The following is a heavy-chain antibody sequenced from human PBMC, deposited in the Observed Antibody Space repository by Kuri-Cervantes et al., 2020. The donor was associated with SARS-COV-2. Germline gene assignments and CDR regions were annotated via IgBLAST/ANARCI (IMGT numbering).Heavy chain of an antibody. CDR2: INHSGST. J-gene: IGHJ4*02. D-gene: IGHD6-19*01. CDR1: GGSFSGYY. Sequence: SETLSLTCAVYGGSFSGYYWSWIRQPPGKGLEWIGEINHSGSTNYNPSLKSRVTISVDTSKNQFSLKLTSVTAEDTAVYYCARLGTIGGRYYFDYWGQGNLVTVSS. CDR3: ARLGTIGGRYYFDY. V-gene: IGHV4-34*01.